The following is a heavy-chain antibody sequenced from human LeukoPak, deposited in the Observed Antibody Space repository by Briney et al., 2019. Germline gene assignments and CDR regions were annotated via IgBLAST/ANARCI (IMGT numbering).Heavy chain of an antibody. D-gene: IGHD5-24*01. J-gene: IGHJ4*02. CDR2: ISWDGGST. V-gene: IGHV3-43D*04. CDR1: GFTFDDYA. CDR3: AKLVSDGYNNPPPPSRPDSEFTDY. Sequence: GGSLRLSCAASGFTFDDYAMHWVRHAPGRGLEWVSLISWDGGSTYYADSVKGRFTISRDNSKNSLYLQMNSLRAEDTALYYCAKLVSDGYNNPPPPSRPDSEFTDYWGQGTLVTVSS.